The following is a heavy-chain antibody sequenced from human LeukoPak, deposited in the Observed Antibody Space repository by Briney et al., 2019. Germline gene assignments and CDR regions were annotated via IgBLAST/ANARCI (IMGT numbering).Heavy chain of an antibody. CDR2: IYTSGST. J-gene: IGHJ6*03. CDR3: AREVYYYYYYRDV. Sequence: SQTLSLTCTVSGGSISSGSYYWSWIRQPAGKGLEWIGRIYTSGSTNYNPSLKSRVTISVDTSKNQFSLKLSSVTAADTAVYYCAREVYYYYYYRDVWGKGTTVTVSS. V-gene: IGHV4-61*02. CDR1: GGSISSGSYY.